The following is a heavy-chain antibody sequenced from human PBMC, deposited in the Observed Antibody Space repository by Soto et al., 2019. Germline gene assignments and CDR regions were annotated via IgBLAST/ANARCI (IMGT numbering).Heavy chain of an antibody. J-gene: IGHJ4*02. D-gene: IGHD5-12*01. V-gene: IGHV4-31*03. CDR3: ARVGGAGYNLDY. Sequence: QVQLQETGPGLVKPSQTLSLTCTVSGGSISSGGYYWSWIRQHPGKGLEWIGYIYYSGSTCHNPSLKRRVTISVDTSKNQLCLKLSSVTAADTAVYYCARVGGAGYNLDYWGQGTLVTVSS. CDR1: GGSISSGGYY. CDR2: IYYSGST.